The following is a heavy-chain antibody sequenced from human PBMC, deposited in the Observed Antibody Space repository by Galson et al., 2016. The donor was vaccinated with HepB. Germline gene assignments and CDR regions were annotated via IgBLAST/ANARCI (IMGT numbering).Heavy chain of an antibody. CDR2: INPNASGK. D-gene: IGHD6-19*01. V-gene: IGHV3-7*01. CDR1: GLTFKNHW. Sequence: SLRLSCAASGLTFKNHWMSWVRQAPGRGLEWVASINPNASGKYYVDSVKGRFSISRDNVKNTLWLQMSGLRVDDTSMYYCASGYTSGVWGQGTMVTVSS. CDR3: ASGYTSGV. J-gene: IGHJ3*01.